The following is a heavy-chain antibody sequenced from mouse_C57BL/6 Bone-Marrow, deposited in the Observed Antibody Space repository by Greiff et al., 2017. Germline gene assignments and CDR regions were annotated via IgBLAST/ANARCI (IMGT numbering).Heavy chain of an antibody. Sequence: EVNVVESGGGLVKPGGSLKLSCAASGFTFSSYAMSWVRQTPEKRLEWVATISDGGSYTYYPDNVKGRFTISRDNAKNTLYLQMSHLKSEDTAMYYGARDRDFYYGSSYRYYAMDYWGQGTSVTVSS. V-gene: IGHV5-4*01. CDR1: GFTFSSYA. CDR2: ISDGGSYT. J-gene: IGHJ4*01. D-gene: IGHD1-1*01. CDR3: ARDRDFYYGSSYRYYAMDY.